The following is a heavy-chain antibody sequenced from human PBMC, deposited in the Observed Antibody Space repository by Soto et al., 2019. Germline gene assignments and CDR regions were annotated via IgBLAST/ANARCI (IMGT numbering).Heavy chain of an antibody. CDR1: GYTFTSYY. J-gene: IGHJ5*02. Sequence: ASVKVSCKSSGYTFTSYYMHWVRQAPGQGLEWMGIINPSGGRTTYAQNFQGRVIMTRDTSTSTVYMELSSLRSEDTAVYYCARDGCITATCAGGGNWFDPWGQGTPVTVSS. CDR3: ARDGCITATCAGGGNWFDP. D-gene: IGHD3-10*01. V-gene: IGHV1-46*01. CDR2: INPSGGRT.